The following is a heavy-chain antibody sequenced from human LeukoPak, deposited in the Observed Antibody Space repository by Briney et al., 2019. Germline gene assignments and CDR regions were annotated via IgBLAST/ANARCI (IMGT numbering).Heavy chain of an antibody. CDR3: ARGIYIMI. Sequence: GGSLRVSCAASGFTFSSYWMSWVRQAPGKGLEWVANIKQDGSAKNYGDSVKGRFTISRDNAKNSLYLQMNSLRVEDTAVYYCARGIYIMIWGQGTLVTVSS. CDR1: GFTFSSYW. V-gene: IGHV3-7*03. CDR2: IKQDGSAK. J-gene: IGHJ4*02. D-gene: IGHD3-16*01.